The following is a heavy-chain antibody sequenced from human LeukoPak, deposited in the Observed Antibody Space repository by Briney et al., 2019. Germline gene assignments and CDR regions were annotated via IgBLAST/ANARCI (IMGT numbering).Heavy chain of an antibody. D-gene: IGHD6-6*01. V-gene: IGHV3-33*01. CDR3: ARESIAATIDP. J-gene: IGHJ5*02. Sequence: GGSLRLSCAASGFTFSSYGMHWVRQAPGKGLERVAVIWYDGSNKYYADSVKGRFTISRDNSKNTLYLQMNSLRAEDTAVYYCARESIAATIDPWGQGTLVTVSS. CDR1: GFTFSSYG. CDR2: IWYDGSNK.